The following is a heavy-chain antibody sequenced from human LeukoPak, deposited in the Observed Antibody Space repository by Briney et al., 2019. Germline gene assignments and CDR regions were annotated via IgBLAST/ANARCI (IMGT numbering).Heavy chain of an antibody. Sequence: GVSVKVSCKASGYSFTGFYLHWVRQDVRQGLQWMGWIDPKSGTTKYAPRFQGRVTMTGDTSTRTVYMEVTSLRFDDTAVYYCARAGSGWSFWGQGTLVTVSS. CDR1: GYSFTGFY. CDR2: IDPKSGTT. D-gene: IGHD6-19*01. CDR3: ARAGSGWSF. V-gene: IGHV1-2*02. J-gene: IGHJ4*02.